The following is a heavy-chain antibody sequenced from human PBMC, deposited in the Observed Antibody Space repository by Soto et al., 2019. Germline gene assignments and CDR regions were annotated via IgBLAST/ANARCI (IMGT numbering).Heavy chain of an antibody. D-gene: IGHD3-22*01. V-gene: IGHV1-8*01. CDR3: ARGGYDSSGYYSCYFDY. J-gene: IGHJ4*02. Sequence: QVQLVQSGAEVKKPGASVKVSCKASGYTFTSYDINWVRQATGQGLEWMGWMNPNSGNTGYAQKFQGRVTMTRNTSISTAYMELSSLRSEDTAVYYCARGGYDSSGYYSCYFDYWGQGTLVTVSS. CDR2: MNPNSGNT. CDR1: GYTFTSYD.